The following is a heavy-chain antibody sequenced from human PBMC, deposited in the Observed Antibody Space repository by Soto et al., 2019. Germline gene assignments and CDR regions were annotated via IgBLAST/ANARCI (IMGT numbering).Heavy chain of an antibody. Sequence: QGQLVQSGAEVKKPGASVKLSCKASGFTFSNYGLNWVRKAPGQGLEWMGWVSANNGHTNYAQNLQGRVSMTTETSTSTAYKELRGLTFDDTAVYYCARDIESVTAKHFFYYYARDVWGQGTTVTVSS. V-gene: IGHV1-18*01. J-gene: IGHJ6*02. CDR3: ARDIESVTAKHFFYYYARDV. CDR2: VSANNGHT. CDR1: GFTFSNYG. D-gene: IGHD2-8*01.